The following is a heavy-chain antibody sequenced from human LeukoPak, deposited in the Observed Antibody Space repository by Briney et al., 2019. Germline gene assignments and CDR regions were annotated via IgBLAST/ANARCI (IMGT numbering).Heavy chain of an antibody. J-gene: IGHJ6*02. CDR3: ARGRNYYDIEMDV. Sequence: GGSVRLSCGASGFTFSSYGMSWVRQAPGKGLEWVAVIWYDGSNRYYADSVKGRFTISRDNSKNTLYLQMNSLRAEDTAVYYCARGRNYYDIEMDVWGQGTTVTVSS. D-gene: IGHD3-22*01. V-gene: IGHV3-33*01. CDR2: IWYDGSNR. CDR1: GFTFSSYG.